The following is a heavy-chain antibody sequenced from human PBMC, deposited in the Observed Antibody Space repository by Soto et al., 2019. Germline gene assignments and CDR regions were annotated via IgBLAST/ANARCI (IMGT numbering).Heavy chain of an antibody. CDR2: VNAGNGNT. CDR3: ANLVESGYDAYEAFDV. D-gene: IGHD5-12*01. Sequence: QVQLVQSGAEVKKPGASVKVSCKVSGYTFTTYAIHWVRQAPGQRLEWMGWVNAGNGNTKDSQKFRGRVTITRDTSASTAYMELSRLRYDDTAVYYCANLVESGYDAYEAFDVWGQGTRVTVSS. V-gene: IGHV1-3*01. J-gene: IGHJ3*01. CDR1: GYTFTTYA.